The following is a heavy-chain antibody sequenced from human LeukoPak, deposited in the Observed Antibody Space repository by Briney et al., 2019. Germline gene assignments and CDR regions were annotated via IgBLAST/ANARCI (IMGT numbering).Heavy chain of an antibody. V-gene: IGHV4-59*10. J-gene: IGHJ4*02. CDR1: GGSFSGYY. D-gene: IGHD4-23*01. CDR3: ARARYPPGRWVV. CDR2: IYTSGST. Sequence: PSETLSLTCAVYGGSFSGYYWSWIRQPPGKGLEWIGRIYTSGSTNYNPSLKSRVTISVDTSKNQFSLKLSSVTAADTAVYYCARARYPPGRWVVWGQGTLVTVSS.